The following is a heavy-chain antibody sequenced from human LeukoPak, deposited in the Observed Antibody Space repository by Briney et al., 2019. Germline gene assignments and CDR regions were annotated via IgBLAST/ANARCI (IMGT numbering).Heavy chain of an antibody. CDR3: ARGRYCTNGVCRDYAFDI. CDR1: GFTFDDYA. CDR2: ISWNSGSI. D-gene: IGHD2-8*01. V-gene: IGHV3-9*01. Sequence: GGSLRLSCAASGFTFDDYAMHWVRQAPGKGLEWVSGISWNSGSIGYADSVKGRFTISRDNAKNSLYLQMNSLRAEDTALYYCARGRYCTNGVCRDYAFDIWGQGTMVTVSS. J-gene: IGHJ3*02.